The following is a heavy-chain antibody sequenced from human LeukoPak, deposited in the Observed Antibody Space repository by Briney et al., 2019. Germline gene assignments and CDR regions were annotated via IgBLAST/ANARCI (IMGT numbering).Heavy chain of an antibody. CDR2: ISGSGGST. V-gene: IGHV3-23*01. Sequence: PGGSLRLSCAASGFTFSSYAMSWVRQAPGKGLEWVSAISGSGGSTYYADSVRGRFTISRHNSKNTLYLQMNSLRAEDTAVYYCARSTFPGAVAGLGSWGQGTLVTVSS. CDR1: GFTFSSYA. CDR3: ARSTFPGAVAGLGS. D-gene: IGHD6-19*01. J-gene: IGHJ4*02.